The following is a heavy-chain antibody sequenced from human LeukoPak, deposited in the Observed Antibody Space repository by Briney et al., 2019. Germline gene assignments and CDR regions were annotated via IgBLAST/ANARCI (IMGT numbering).Heavy chain of an antibody. Sequence: PGGSLRLSCAASGFTFSNYAMTWVRQPPGKGLECVSSITGSGSRTYYADSVKGRFTISRDNSKNTLYLQMSSLRTEDTAIYYCAKDVVPDSGWDLDYWGQGTLVTVSS. CDR3: AKDVVPDSGWDLDY. J-gene: IGHJ4*02. D-gene: IGHD6-19*01. V-gene: IGHV3-23*01. CDR2: ITGSGSRT. CDR1: GFTFSNYA.